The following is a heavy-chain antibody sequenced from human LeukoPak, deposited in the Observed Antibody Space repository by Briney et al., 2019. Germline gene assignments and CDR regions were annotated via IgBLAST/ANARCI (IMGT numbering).Heavy chain of an antibody. CDR2: IYYSGSA. D-gene: IGHD2-21*02. CDR3: AREGVVTAHMDY. J-gene: IGHJ4*02. CDR1: GGSISNNDYF. Sequence: PSETLSLTCTVSGGSISNNDYFWGWIRQPPGKGLEWIGYIYYSGSAYYTPSLRSRASISIDTSKNQFSLNLKSVTAADTAVYYCAREGVVTAHMDYWGQGALVTVSS. V-gene: IGHV4-30-4*08.